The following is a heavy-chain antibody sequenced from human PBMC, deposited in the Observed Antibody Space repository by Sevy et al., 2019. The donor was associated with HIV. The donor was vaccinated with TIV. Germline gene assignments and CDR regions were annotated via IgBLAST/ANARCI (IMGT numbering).Heavy chain of an antibody. V-gene: IGHV3-9*01. Sequence: GGSLRLSCAVAGFTFDDYAMHWVRQAPGKGLEWVSGISWDSDVGYADSLKGRFIISRDNARNSLYLQMKNLRVEDTAFYYCAKDIRKYFYGSGRYYNAFDSWGQGNLVTVSS. J-gene: IGHJ5*01. CDR2: ISWDSDV. CDR3: AKDIRKYFYGSGRYYNAFDS. CDR1: GFTFDDYA. D-gene: IGHD3-10*01.